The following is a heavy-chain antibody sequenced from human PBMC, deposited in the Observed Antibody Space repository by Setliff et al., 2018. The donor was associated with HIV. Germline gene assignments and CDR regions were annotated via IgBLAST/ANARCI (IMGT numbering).Heavy chain of an antibody. CDR1: GFTFNTYS. J-gene: IGHJ4*02. CDR3: AKTLVVVASPLDF. Sequence: PGGSLRLSCAASGFTFNTYSMNWVRQAPGKGLEWVSSISSDSRYIYYADSLKGRFTVSRDNAKNSLYLQMNSLRAEDTAIYYCAKTLVVVASPLDFWGQGTLVTVSS. D-gene: IGHD2-15*01. V-gene: IGHV3-21*04. CDR2: ISSDSRYI.